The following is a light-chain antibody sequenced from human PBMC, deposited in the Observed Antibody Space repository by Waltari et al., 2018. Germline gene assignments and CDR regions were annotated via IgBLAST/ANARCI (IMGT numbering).Light chain of an antibody. J-gene: IGKJ4*02. CDR3: QQRSDWPLT. Sequence: EIVLTQSPATLSLSPGERATLSCRASQSVRKYLAWYQQKPGQAPRLLIYDTSNRETGIPARFTGSGSGTDFTLTISNVEPEDFAVYYCQQRSDWPLTFGGGTKVEIK. CDR2: DTS. CDR1: QSVRKY. V-gene: IGKV3-11*01.